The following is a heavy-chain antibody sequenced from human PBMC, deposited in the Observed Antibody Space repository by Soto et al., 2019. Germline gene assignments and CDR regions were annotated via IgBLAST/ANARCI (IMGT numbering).Heavy chain of an antibody. CDR2: IYYRGTT. Sequence: QVQLQESGSRLAKPSESLSFTCSVSGASLTRGVYYWSWLRQPPGRQLEWIGSIYYRGTTNYTPPLTGRVTISEGTSRNQVCVTVKSVTAADTAVYFCARGYCVRCPFDLWGQGTLVTVSS. CDR1: GASLTRGVYY. D-gene: IGHD3-10*01. CDR3: ARGYCVRCPFDL. V-gene: IGHV4-61*08. J-gene: IGHJ4*02.